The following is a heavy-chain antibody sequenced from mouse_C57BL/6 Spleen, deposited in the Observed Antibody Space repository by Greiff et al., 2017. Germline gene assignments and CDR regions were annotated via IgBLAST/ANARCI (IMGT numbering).Heavy chain of an antibody. CDR2: INPNNGGT. CDR3: ARSAWFAY. CDR1: GYTFTDYY. J-gene: IGHJ3*01. Sequence: EVQLQQSGPELVKPGASVKISCKASGYTFTDYYMNWVKQSHGKSLEWIGDINPNNGGTSYNQKFRGKATLTVDKSSSTAYVELRSLTSGDSAVYYCARSAWFAYWGQGTLVTVSA. V-gene: IGHV1-26*01.